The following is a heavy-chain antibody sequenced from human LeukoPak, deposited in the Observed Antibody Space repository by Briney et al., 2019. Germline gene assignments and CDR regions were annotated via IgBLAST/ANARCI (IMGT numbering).Heavy chain of an antibody. V-gene: IGHV3-23*01. J-gene: IGHJ4*02. CDR1: GFTFSSYG. CDR2: ISGSGGST. D-gene: IGHD4-17*01. Sequence: GGSLRLSCAASGFTFSSYGMHWVRQAPGKGLEWVSAISGSGGSTYYADSVKGRFTISRDNSKNTLYLQMNSLRAEDTAVYYCAKEYIYGDYGYWGQGTLVTASS. CDR3: AKEYIYGDYGY.